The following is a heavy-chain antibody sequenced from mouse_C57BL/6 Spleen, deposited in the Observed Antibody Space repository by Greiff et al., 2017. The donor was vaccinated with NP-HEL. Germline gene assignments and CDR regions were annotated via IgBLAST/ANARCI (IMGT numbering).Heavy chain of an antibody. CDR2: IYPGDGDT. V-gene: IGHV1-80*01. J-gene: IGHJ4*01. CDR1: GYAFSSYW. D-gene: IGHD1-1*01. CDR3: ARRGNYGSSYTAMDY. Sequence: QVQLKQSGAELVKPGASVKISCKASGYAFSSYWMNWVKQRPGKGLEWIGQIYPGDGDTNYNGKFKGKATLTADKSSSTAYMQLSSLTSEDSAVYFCARRGNYGSSYTAMDYWGQGTSVTVSS.